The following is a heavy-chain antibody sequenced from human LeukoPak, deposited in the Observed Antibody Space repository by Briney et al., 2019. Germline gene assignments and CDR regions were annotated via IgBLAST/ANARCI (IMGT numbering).Heavy chain of an antibody. J-gene: IGHJ4*02. CDR1: GYTFTNYG. Sequence: ASVKVSCKASGYTFTNYGISWVRQAPGQGLEWMGWISAYNGDTNYAQEFQGRVTMTTDTSTRTAYMGLRNLRSDDTAVYFCARGGSGSSFTDYWGQGTLVTVSS. CDR2: ISAYNGDT. D-gene: IGHD3-10*01. V-gene: IGHV1-18*01. CDR3: ARGGSGSSFTDY.